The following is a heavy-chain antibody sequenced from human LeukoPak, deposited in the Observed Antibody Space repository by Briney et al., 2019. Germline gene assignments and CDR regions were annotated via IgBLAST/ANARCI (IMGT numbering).Heavy chain of an antibody. CDR1: GGSISTYY. V-gene: IGHV4-59*08. Sequence: PSETLSLTCTVSGGSISTYYWSWIRQPPGKGLEWIGYISYSGSTNYNPSLKSRVTISVDTSKNQFSLKLSSVTAADTAVYYCARRSSSSSFWYFDLWGRGALVTVSS. CDR3: ARRSSSSSFWYFDL. CDR2: ISYSGST. D-gene: IGHD6-6*01. J-gene: IGHJ2*01.